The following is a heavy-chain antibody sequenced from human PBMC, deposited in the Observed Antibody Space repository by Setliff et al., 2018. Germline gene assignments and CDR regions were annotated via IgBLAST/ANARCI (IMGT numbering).Heavy chain of an antibody. V-gene: IGHV3-23*01. J-gene: IGHJ5*02. CDR3: ARDPNDDYVGSFDP. CDR1: TFTFTKYA. D-gene: IGHD4-17*01. Sequence: GGSLRLSCVASTFTFTKYAVTWVRQAPGKGLEWVSSIHVSGTTTYYADSVKGRFTISRDNSRNTLYLQMNSLRAEDTASYYCARDPNDDYVGSFDPWGQGILVTVSS. CDR2: IHVSGTTT.